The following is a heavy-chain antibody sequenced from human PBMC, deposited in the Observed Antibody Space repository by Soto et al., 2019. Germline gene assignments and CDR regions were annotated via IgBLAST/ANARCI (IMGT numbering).Heavy chain of an antibody. Sequence: SETLSLTCTVSGGSISSYYWSWIRQPPGKGLEWIGYIYYSGSTNYNPSLKSRVTISVDTSKNQFSLKLSSVTAADTAVYYCARRSSWNDDYYYYYYMDVWGKGTTVTVSS. V-gene: IGHV4-59*08. CDR3: ARRSSWNDDYYYYYYMDV. CDR1: GGSISSYY. J-gene: IGHJ6*03. D-gene: IGHD6-13*01. CDR2: IYYSGST.